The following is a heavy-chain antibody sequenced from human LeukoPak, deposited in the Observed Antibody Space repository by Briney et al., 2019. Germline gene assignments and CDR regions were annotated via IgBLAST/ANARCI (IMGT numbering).Heavy chain of an antibody. Sequence: SQTLSLTCTVSGGSISSGSYYWSWIRQPAGKGLEWIGRIYTSGSTNYNPSLKSRVTISVDTSKNQFSLKLSSVTAADTAVYYCARESDSSPGGLDYYYYYMDVWGKGTTVTVSS. D-gene: IGHD6-6*01. CDR1: GGSISSGSYY. CDR3: ARESDSSPGGLDYYYYYMDV. V-gene: IGHV4-61*02. J-gene: IGHJ6*03. CDR2: IYTSGST.